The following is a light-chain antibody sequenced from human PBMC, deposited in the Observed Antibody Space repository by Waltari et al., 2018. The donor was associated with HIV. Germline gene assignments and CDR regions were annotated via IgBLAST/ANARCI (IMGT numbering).Light chain of an antibody. CDR3: QTWGSGIHVV. J-gene: IGLJ2*01. CDR2: VNSDGSH. Sequence: QLALTQSPSASASVGASVNLTCTLSSGHSNYDIAWHQQQPEKGPRSLMKVNSDGSHKKEDGFPDRFSGSSSGAERYSTISSLQSEDEGDYYCQTWGSGIHVVFGGGTKVTVL. CDR1: SGHSNYD. V-gene: IGLV4-69*01.